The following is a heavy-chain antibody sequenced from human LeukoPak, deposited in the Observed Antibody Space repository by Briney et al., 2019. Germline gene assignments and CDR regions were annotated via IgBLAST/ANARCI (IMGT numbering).Heavy chain of an antibody. D-gene: IGHD3-22*01. CDR3: ARGTETGYYDSSGYTYYFDY. J-gene: IGHJ4*02. V-gene: IGHV1-8*01. CDR2: MNPNSGNT. Sequence: ASVKVSCKASGYTFTSYDINWVRQATGQGLEWMGWMNPNSGNTGYAQKFQGRVTMTRNTSISTAYMELSSLRSEDTAVYYCARGTETGYYDSSGYTYYFDYWGQGTLVTVSS. CDR1: GYTFTSYD.